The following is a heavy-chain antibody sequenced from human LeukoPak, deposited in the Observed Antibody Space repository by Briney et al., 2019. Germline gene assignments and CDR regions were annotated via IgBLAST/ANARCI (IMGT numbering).Heavy chain of an antibody. CDR2: TYYSGST. J-gene: IGHJ4*02. CDR3: ATISRHFDF. D-gene: IGHD3-9*01. Sequence: SETLSLTCTVSGGSLSSSSDYWGWIRQPPGKGLEWIGSTYYSGSTYYKPALRSRITISADTSKNLFSLKLSSVTAADTAAYYCATISRHFDFWGQGMLVTVSS. V-gene: IGHV4-39*01. CDR1: GGSLSSSSDY.